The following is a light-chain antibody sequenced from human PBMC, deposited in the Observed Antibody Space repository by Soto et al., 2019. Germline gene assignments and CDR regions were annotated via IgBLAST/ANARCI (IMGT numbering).Light chain of an antibody. CDR3: QQYGSSPWT. V-gene: IGKV3-20*01. CDR1: QSVSSNY. CDR2: GAS. J-gene: IGKJ1*01. Sequence: EIVLTQSPGTLSLSPGERATLSCRASQSVSSNYLVWYQQKPGQAPRLLIYGASSRATGIPDRFSGSGSGTDFTLTISRLEPEDFAVYYCQQYGSSPWTFRQGTKMEL.